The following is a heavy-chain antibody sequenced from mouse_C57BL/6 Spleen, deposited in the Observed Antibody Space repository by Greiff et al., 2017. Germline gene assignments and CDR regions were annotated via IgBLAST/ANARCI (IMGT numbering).Heavy chain of an antibody. J-gene: IGHJ2*01. D-gene: IGHD1-1*01. V-gene: IGHV1-69*01. CDR2: IDPSDSYT. Sequence: QVQLQQPGAELVMPGASVKLSCKASGYTFTSYWMHWVKQRPGQGLEWIGEIDPSDSYTNYNQKFKGKSTLTVDKSSSTAYMQLSSLTSEDSAVYYCARWNYYGSSYFDYWGQGTTLTVS. CDR3: ARWNYYGSSYFDY. CDR1: GYTFTSYW.